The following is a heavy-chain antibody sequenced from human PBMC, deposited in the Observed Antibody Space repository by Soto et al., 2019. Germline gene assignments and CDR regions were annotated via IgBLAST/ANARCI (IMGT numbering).Heavy chain of an antibody. D-gene: IGHD6-13*01. CDR1: GGSISSYY. CDR3: ARGGRQQLVPRDDAFDI. CDR2: IYTSGST. J-gene: IGHJ3*02. V-gene: IGHV4-4*07. Sequence: SETLSLTCTVSGGSISSYYWSWIRQPAGKGLEWIGRIYTSGSTNYNPSLKSRVTMSVDTSKNQFSLKLSSVTAADTAVYYCARGGRQQLVPRDDAFDIWGQGTMVTVSS.